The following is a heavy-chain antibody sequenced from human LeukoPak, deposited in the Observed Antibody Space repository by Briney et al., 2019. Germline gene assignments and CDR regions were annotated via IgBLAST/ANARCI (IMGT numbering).Heavy chain of an antibody. D-gene: IGHD3-9*01. CDR2: IYTSGST. Sequence: SETLSLTCTVSGGSISSYYRSWIRQPAGKGLEWIGRIYTSGSTNYNPSLKSRVTMSVDTSKNQFSLKLSSVTAADTAVYYCARDYDILTGYTLSHDAFDIWGQGTMVTVSS. V-gene: IGHV4-4*07. CDR3: ARDYDILTGYTLSHDAFDI. J-gene: IGHJ3*02. CDR1: GGSISSYY.